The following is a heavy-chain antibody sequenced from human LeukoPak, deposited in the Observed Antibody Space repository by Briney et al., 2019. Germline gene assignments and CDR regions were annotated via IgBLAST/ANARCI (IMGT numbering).Heavy chain of an antibody. CDR2: ISGSGGSA. Sequence: GGSLRLSCAASGFTFSSYAMSWVRQAPGKGLEWVSAISGSGGSAYYADSVKGRFTISRDNSKNTLYLQMNSLRAEDTAVYYCAKDIDCSSTSCLDYWGQGTLVTVSS. CDR3: AKDIDCSSTSCLDY. CDR1: GFTFSSYA. D-gene: IGHD2-2*01. J-gene: IGHJ4*02. V-gene: IGHV3-23*01.